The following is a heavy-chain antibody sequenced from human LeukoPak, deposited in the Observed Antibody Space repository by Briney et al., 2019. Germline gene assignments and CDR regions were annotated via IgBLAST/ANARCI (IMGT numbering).Heavy chain of an antibody. CDR3: ARGVTYYDFWSGHPYYFDY. CDR1: GGSISSYY. J-gene: IGHJ4*02. D-gene: IGHD3-3*01. Sequence: PSETLSLTCTVSGGSISSYYWSWIRQPAGKGLEWIGRIYTSGSTNYNPSLKSRVTMSVDTSKNQFSLKLSSVAAADTAVYYCARGVTYYDFWSGHPYYFDYWGQGTLVTVSS. CDR2: IYTSGST. V-gene: IGHV4-4*07.